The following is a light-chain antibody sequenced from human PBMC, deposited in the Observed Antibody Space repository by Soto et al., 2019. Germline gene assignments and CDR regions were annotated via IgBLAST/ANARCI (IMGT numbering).Light chain of an antibody. CDR1: SSDVGGYNY. J-gene: IGLJ2*01. Sequence: QSVLTQPASVSGSPGQSITIFCTGTSSDVGGYNYVSWYQQRPGKPPKLMIYDVTIRPSGVSNRFSGSKSGSTASLTISGLQAEDEADYYCTSWTTSTTMIFGGVTKVTVL. V-gene: IGLV2-14*03. CDR2: DVT. CDR3: TSWTTSTTMI.